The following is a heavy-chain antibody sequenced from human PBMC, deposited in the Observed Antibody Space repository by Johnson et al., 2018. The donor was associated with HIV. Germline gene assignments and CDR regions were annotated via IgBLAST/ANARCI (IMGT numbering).Heavy chain of an antibody. J-gene: IGHJ3*02. V-gene: IGHV3-13*01. D-gene: IGHD1-26*01. CDR3: ARVMYGGSSKSAAFDI. Sequence: VQLVESGGGLVQPGGSLRLSCAASGFTVSNNYMSWVRQATGKGLEWVSAIGTAGDTYYPGSVKGRFTISRENAKNSLYLQMNSLRAGDTAVYYCARVMYGGSSKSAAFDIWGQGTMVTVSS. CDR1: GFTVSNNY. CDR2: IGTAGDT.